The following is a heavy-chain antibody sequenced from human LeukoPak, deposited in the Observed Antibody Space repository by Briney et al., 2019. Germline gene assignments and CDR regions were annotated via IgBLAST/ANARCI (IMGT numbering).Heavy chain of an antibody. Sequence: PGGSLRLSCAASGFTFSSYGMHWVRQAPGKGLEWVTVISYDGNNKYYADSVKGRFTISRDNSKNTLYLQMNSLRAEDTAVYYCANSQTQQLWLPPHYYYYYMDVWGKGTTVTVSS. J-gene: IGHJ6*03. CDR2: ISYDGNNK. CDR1: GFTFSSYG. D-gene: IGHD5-18*01. CDR3: ANSQTQQLWLPPHYYYYYMDV. V-gene: IGHV3-30*18.